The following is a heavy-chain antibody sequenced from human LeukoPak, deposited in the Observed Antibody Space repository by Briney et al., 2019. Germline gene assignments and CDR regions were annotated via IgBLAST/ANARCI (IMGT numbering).Heavy chain of an antibody. CDR1: GGSISSGSYY. V-gene: IGHV4-61*02. Sequence: SETLSLTCTVSGGSISSGSYYWSWIRQPAGKGLEWIGRIYTSGSTNYNPSLKSRVTISVDTSKNQFSLKLSSVTAADTAVCYCARVESYPLRNAFDIWGQGTMVTVSS. CDR3: ARVESYPLRNAFDI. D-gene: IGHD1-14*01. CDR2: IYTSGST. J-gene: IGHJ3*02.